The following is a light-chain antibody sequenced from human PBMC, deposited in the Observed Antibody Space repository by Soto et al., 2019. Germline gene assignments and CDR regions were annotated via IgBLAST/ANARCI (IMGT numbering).Light chain of an antibody. CDR2: QTS. CDR3: QQYGGSPRS. V-gene: IGKV3-11*01. CDR1: QYINTR. Sequence: EIALTQSPATLSSFPGDRVTLSCRASQYINTRLAWYQHRPGQSPRLLIYQTSLRAAGIPARFSASGSGTDFTLTISDVQPEDFAVYYCQQYGGSPRSFGQGTKVEVK. J-gene: IGKJ1*01.